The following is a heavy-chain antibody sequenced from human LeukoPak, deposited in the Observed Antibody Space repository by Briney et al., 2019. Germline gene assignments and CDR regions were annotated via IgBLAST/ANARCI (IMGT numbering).Heavy chain of an antibody. D-gene: IGHD3-3*01. J-gene: IGHJ5*02. Sequence: GASVKVSCKASGYTFTGYYMHWVRQAPGQGLEWMGWINPNSGGTNYAQKFQGRVTMTRGTSISTAYMELSRLRSDDTAVYYCARDRRITIFGVATNWFDPWGQGTLVTVSS. V-gene: IGHV1-2*02. CDR1: GYTFTGYY. CDR2: INPNSGGT. CDR3: ARDRRITIFGVATNWFDP.